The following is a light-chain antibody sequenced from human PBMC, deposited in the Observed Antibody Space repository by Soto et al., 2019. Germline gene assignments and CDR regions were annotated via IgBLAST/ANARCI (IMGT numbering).Light chain of an antibody. J-gene: IGLJ1*01. CDR3: GSYAGSDNHV. CDR2: EVS. V-gene: IGLV2-8*01. Sequence: LTQPPSASGSPGQSVTISCTGTSSDVGGYNYVSWYQQHPGKAPRLIIYEVSKRPSGVPDRFSGSKSGSTASLTVSGLQAEDEAGYYCGSYAGSDNHVFGTGTKVTVL. CDR1: SSDVGGYNY.